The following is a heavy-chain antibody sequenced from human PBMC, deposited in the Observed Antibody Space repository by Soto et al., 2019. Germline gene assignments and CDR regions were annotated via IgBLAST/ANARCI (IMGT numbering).Heavy chain of an antibody. CDR3: AKVSRKGSAIDFDY. J-gene: IGHJ4*02. D-gene: IGHD3-10*01. CDR1: GYTFSNYD. V-gene: IGHV1-8*01. Sequence: QVQLVQSGAELKKPGASVKVSCKASGYTFSNYDMNWVRQATGQGPEWIGWVNPNNGDTGYAQKIQVEVPLTTDISTTTAYMELTSLRSEDTAIYYCAKVSRKGSAIDFDYWGQGTLITVSS. CDR2: VNPNNGDT.